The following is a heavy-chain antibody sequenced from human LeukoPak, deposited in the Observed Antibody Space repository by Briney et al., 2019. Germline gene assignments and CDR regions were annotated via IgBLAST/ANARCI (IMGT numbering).Heavy chain of an antibody. V-gene: IGHV1-18*01. CDR2: ISAYNGNT. D-gene: IGHD6-6*01. CDR1: GYTFTSYG. Sequence: GASVKVSCKASGYTFTSYGISWVRQAPGQGLEWMGWISAYNGNTNYAQKLQGRVTMTTDTSTSTAYMELRSLRSGDTAVYYCARALFAARSPDYYYYMDVWGKGTTVTVSS. CDR3: ARALFAARSPDYYYYMDV. J-gene: IGHJ6*03.